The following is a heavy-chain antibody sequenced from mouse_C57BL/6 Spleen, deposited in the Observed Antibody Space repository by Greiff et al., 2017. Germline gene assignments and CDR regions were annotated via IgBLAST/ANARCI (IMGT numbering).Heavy chain of an antibody. Sequence: QVQLQQPGAELVRPGSSVKLSCKASGYTFTSYWMHWVKQRPIQGLEWIGNIDPSDSETHYNQKFKDKATLTVDKSSSTAYMQLSSLTSEDSAVYYCARDYSDYGFAYWGQGTLGTVSA. J-gene: IGHJ3*01. D-gene: IGHD2-4*01. CDR1: GYTFTSYW. V-gene: IGHV1-52*01. CDR3: ARDYSDYGFAY. CDR2: IDPSDSET.